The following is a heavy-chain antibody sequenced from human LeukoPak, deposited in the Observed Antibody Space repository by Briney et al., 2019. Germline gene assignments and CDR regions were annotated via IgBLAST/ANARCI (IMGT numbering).Heavy chain of an antibody. CDR3: TRDQMNY. J-gene: IGHJ4*02. CDR1: EFTVNRNY. V-gene: IGHV3-53*01. D-gene: IGHD5-24*01. Sequence: GGSLRLSCTASEFTVNRNYMLWVRQAPGKGLEWVSLIFSNGDTHYADSVKGRFTISRDTSKNTVSLQMNSLRVEDTAMYYCTRDQMNYWGQGTLVTVSS. CDR2: IFSNGDT.